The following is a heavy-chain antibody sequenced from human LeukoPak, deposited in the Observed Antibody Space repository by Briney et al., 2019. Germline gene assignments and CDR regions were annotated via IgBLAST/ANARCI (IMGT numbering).Heavy chain of an antibody. CDR3: ATDREYSQEP. CDR1: GFTFRTSW. CDR2: INRDGSST. D-gene: IGHD4-11*01. J-gene: IGHJ5*02. V-gene: IGHV3-74*01. Sequence: GGSLRRYCAASGFTFRTSWMPWVRQAPGKGLVWVSFINRDGSSTNYVDSVKGRFTISRDNAKNTLYLQMNRLRDDDTAVYYCATDREYSQEPWGQGTLVTVSS.